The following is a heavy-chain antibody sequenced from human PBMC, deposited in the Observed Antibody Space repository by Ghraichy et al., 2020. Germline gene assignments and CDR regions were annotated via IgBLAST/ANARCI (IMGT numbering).Heavy chain of an antibody. V-gene: IGHV3-21*01. CDR1: GFTFSSYS. D-gene: IGHD2-15*01. CDR3: ARDRGYCSGGSCYSRGFGGPFDY. Sequence: GGSLRLSCAASGFTFSSYSMNWVRQAPGKGLEWVSSISSSSSYIYYADSVKGRFTISRDNAKNSLYLQMNSLRAEDTAVYYCARDRGYCSGGSCYSRGFGGPFDYWGQGTLVTVSS. J-gene: IGHJ4*02. CDR2: ISSSSSYI.